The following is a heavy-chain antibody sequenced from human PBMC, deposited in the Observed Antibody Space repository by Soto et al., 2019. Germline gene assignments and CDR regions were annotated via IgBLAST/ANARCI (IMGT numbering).Heavy chain of an antibody. J-gene: IGHJ4*02. Sequence: GGSLRLSCAASGFTFSGYAINWVRQAPGKGLEWVSAISGSGGSTYYADSVKGRFTISRDNSKNTLYLQMNSLRAEDTAVYYCATSLDYGDYVFDYWGQGTLVTVSS. CDR3: ATSLDYGDYVFDY. D-gene: IGHD4-17*01. V-gene: IGHV3-23*01. CDR1: GFTFSGYA. CDR2: ISGSGGST.